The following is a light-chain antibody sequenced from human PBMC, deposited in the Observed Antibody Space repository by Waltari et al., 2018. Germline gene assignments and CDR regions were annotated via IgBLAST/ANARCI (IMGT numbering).Light chain of an antibody. V-gene: IGKV1-9*01. CDR1: QGIDSH. J-gene: IGKJ4*01. Sequence: DIRLPQSPPFLSASVGDKVTLTCRASQGIDSHLSCYQQDPGTAPKLLIYAASTLQGGVPSRFSGSGSGTEFALTISGLQPEDFATYFCLHLNSYPYTFGGGTKVDIK. CDR2: AAS. CDR3: LHLNSYPYT.